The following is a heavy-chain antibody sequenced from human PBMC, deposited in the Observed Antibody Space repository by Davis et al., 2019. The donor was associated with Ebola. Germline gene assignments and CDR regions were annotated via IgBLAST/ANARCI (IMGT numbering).Heavy chain of an antibody. V-gene: IGHV4-4*07. CDR1: GGSVSGHY. D-gene: IGHD2-21*02. Sequence: PSETLSLTCTVSGGSVSGHYWSWIRQPAGKGLEWIGRIYTSGSTNYNPSLKSRVTMSVDTSKNQFSLKLTSVTAADTAVYYCARGVLLGDNRFDPWGQGTLVTVSS. J-gene: IGHJ5*02. CDR3: ARGVLLGDNRFDP. CDR2: IYTSGST.